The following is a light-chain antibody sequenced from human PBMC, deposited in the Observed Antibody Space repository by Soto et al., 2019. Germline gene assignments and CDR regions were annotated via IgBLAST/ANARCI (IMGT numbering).Light chain of an antibody. CDR3: QQRAKWPPFT. V-gene: IGKV3-11*01. CDR2: DAS. Sequence: EIVLTQSPATLSLSPGERATLSCRASQSVSNYLAWYQQKPGQAPRLLIYDASNRASGIPARFSGSGSGTDFTLPISSLEPEDFAVYFCQQRAKWPPFTFGPGTKVGIK. J-gene: IGKJ3*01. CDR1: QSVSNY.